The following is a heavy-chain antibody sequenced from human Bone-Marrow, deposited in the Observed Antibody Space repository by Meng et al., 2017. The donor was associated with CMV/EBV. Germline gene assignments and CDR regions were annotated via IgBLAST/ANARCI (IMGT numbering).Heavy chain of an antibody. CDR3: ARVRGFWGGYNLDY. J-gene: IGHJ4*02. Sequence: SETLSLTCAVYGRSFSGYYWSWIRQPPGKGLEWIGEINHSGSTNYNPSLKSRVTISVDTSKNQFSLKLSSVTAADTAVYYCARVRGFWGGYNLDYWGQGTLVTVSS. D-gene: IGHD3-3*01. CDR1: GRSFSGYY. CDR2: INHSGST. V-gene: IGHV4-34*01.